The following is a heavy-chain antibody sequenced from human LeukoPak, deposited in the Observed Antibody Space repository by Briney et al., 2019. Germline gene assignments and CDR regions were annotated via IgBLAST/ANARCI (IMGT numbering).Heavy chain of an antibody. Sequence: GGSLRLSCAASGFTFTHYAMHWVRQAPGKGLEWVALISHDGNNKYYADSVKGRFTISRDNAQTTLYLQMNSLRAEDTAVYYCARRVNTALAPYYFDYWGQGTLVTVSS. D-gene: IGHD5-18*01. CDR3: ARRVNTALAPYYFDY. V-gene: IGHV3-30*03. CDR2: ISHDGNNK. CDR1: GFTFTHYA. J-gene: IGHJ4*02.